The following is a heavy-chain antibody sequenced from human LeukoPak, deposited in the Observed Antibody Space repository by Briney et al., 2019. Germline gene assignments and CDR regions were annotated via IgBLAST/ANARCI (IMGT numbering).Heavy chain of an antibody. D-gene: IGHD3-22*01. CDR1: GFTFNSYA. CDR2: ICDNGIST. V-gene: IGHV3-23*01. J-gene: IGHJ4*02. Sequence: GGSLRLSCAASGFTFNSYAMSWVRQAPGKGLEGVSAICDNGISTYYADSVKGRFTISRDNSKNTLYLQVNSLRAEDTAVYFCAKGTMDGGQYYYDSSGGQGTLVTVSS. CDR3: AKGTMDGGQYYYDSS.